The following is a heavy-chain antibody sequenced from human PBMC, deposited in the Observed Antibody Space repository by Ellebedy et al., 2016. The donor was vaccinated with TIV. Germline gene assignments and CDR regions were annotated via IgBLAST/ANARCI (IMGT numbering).Heavy chain of an antibody. CDR3: ARDTTDYYYGSGSYYKWFDP. CDR2: VYYSGST. V-gene: IGHV4-59*01. J-gene: IGHJ5*02. CDR1: GGSIGAYY. Sequence: MPSETPSLTCTVSGGSIGAYYWSWIRQPPGKGLEWIGYVYYSGSTNYSPSLKSRVTISVDTSKNQFSLKLSSVTAADTAVYYCARDTTDYYYGSGSYYKWFDPWGQGTLVTVSS. D-gene: IGHD3-10*01.